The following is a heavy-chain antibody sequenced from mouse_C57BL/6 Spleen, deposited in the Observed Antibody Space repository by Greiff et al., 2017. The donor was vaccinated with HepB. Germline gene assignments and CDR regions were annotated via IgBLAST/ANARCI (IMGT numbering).Heavy chain of an antibody. J-gene: IGHJ4*01. CDR2: ISDGGSYT. V-gene: IGHV5-4*01. CDR1: GFTFSSYA. D-gene: IGHD1-1*01. Sequence: EVQVVESGGGLVKPGGSLKLSCAASGFTFSSYAMSWVRQTPEKRLEWVATISDGGSYTYYPDNVKGRFTISRDNAKNNLYLQMSHLKSEDTAMYYCARGGNGSSFYYAMDYWGQGTSVTVSS. CDR3: ARGGNGSSFYYAMDY.